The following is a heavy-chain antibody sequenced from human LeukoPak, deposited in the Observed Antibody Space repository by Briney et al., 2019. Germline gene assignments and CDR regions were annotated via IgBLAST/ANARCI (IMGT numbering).Heavy chain of an antibody. V-gene: IGHV4-34*01. CDR2: INHSGST. CDR3: ARDGYADAFDI. J-gene: IGHJ3*02. Sequence: SETLSLTCAVYGGSFSGYYWSWIRQPPGKGLEWIGEINHSGSTNYNPSPKSRVTISVDTSKNQFSLKLSSVTAADTAVYYCARDGYADAFDIWGQGTMVTVSS. CDR1: GGSFSGYY. D-gene: IGHD2-2*01.